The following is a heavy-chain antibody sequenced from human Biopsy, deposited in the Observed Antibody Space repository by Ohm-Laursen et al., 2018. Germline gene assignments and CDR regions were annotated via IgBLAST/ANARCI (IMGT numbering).Heavy chain of an antibody. CDR1: GFTFSSYG. V-gene: IGHV3-30*18. CDR2: ISNDGDIK. CDR3: AKVRFPYTSGYSSVFEY. D-gene: IGHD3-22*01. J-gene: IGHJ4*02. Sequence: LRLSCSASGFTFSSYGMHWVRQAPGKGLEWVPLISNDGDIKYSADSMEGRFTISRDNSRNTLFLQMNSLKAEDTAVYYCAKVRFPYTSGYSSVFEYWGQGTLVTVSS.